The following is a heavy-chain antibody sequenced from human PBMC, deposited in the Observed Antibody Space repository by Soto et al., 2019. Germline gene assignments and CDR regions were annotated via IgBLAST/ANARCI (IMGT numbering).Heavy chain of an antibody. CDR3: ARASALTSVVPPRNYYFDY. J-gene: IGHJ4*02. CDR1: GASVSIGSYY. CDR2: IYYSGST. Sequence: PSETLSLTCTVSGASVSIGSYYWSLIRHHPGKGLEWIGYIYYSGSTTYNPSLKSRVTISVDTTKNQFSLKLSSVTAADTAVYYCARASALTSVVPPRNYYFDYWGQGTLVTVSS. V-gene: IGHV4-61*01. D-gene: IGHD4-17*01.